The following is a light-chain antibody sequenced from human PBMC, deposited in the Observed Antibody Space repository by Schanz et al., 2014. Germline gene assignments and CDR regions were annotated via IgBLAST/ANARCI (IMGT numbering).Light chain of an antibody. Sequence: QSALTQPPSASGSPGQSVTIPCTGTNSAVGGYNYVSWYQQHPGKAPKLMIYEGTKRPSGVSYRFSGSKSGNTASLTISGLQAEDEADYYCCSYAGNTNVFGTGTKLTVL. V-gene: IGLV2-8*01. CDR1: NSAVGGYNY. CDR2: EGT. J-gene: IGLJ1*01. CDR3: CSYAGNTNV.